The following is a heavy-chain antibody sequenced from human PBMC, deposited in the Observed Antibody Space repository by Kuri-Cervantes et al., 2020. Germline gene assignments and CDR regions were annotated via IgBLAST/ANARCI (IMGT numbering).Heavy chain of an antibody. Sequence: GGSLRLSCAASGFTFSSYGMHWVRQAPGKGLEWAAVISYDGSNKYYADSVKGRFTISRDNSKNTLYLQMNSLRAEDTAVYYCARDAEYCSGGSCYWGSFDYWGQGTLVTVSS. J-gene: IGHJ4*02. D-gene: IGHD2-15*01. V-gene: IGHV3-30*03. CDR1: GFTFSSYG. CDR2: ISYDGSNK. CDR3: ARDAEYCSGGSCYWGSFDY.